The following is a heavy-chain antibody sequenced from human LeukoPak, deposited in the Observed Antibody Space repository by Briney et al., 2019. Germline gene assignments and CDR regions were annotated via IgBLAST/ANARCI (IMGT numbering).Heavy chain of an antibody. Sequence: GGSLRLSCAASGFTFSSYSMNWVRQAPGKGLEWVSHISMSSDTIYYADSVKGRFTISRDNAKNSLYLQMNSLRAEDTAVYYCARGLSNPADYWGQGTLVTVSS. V-gene: IGHV3-48*04. J-gene: IGHJ4*02. CDR3: ARGLSNPADY. CDR1: GFTFSSYS. D-gene: IGHD3-16*02. CDR2: ISMSSDTI.